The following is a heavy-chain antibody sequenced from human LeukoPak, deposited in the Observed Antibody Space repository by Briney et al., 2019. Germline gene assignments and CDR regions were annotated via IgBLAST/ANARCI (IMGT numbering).Heavy chain of an antibody. Sequence: GSLRLSCAASGFTFSSYAMSRVRQAPGKGLEWVSGISGSGDNTYYADSVKGRSTISRDNSKNTLYVQVNSLGTEDTAAYYCAKGSYYDSSGSFYFDYWGQGTLVTVSS. D-gene: IGHD3-22*01. V-gene: IGHV3-23*01. CDR2: ISGSGDNT. CDR3: AKGSYYDSSGSFYFDY. CDR1: GFTFSSYA. J-gene: IGHJ4*02.